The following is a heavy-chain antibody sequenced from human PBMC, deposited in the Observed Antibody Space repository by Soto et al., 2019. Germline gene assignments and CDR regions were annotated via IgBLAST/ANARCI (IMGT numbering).Heavy chain of an antibody. V-gene: IGHV1-18*01. CDR2: ISVYSYNT. CDR1: GYTFSNYG. CDR3: ARGGGYYGSGTYPFDY. Sequence: QVQLVQSGAEVKKPGASVKVSCKTSGYTFSNYGIAWVRQAPGQGLVWMGWISVYSYNTNYAQKLQGRVTMTRDISTRTAYMELRSLISDDTAVYYCARGGGYYGSGTYPFDYWGQGTLVTVSS. D-gene: IGHD3-10*01. J-gene: IGHJ4*02.